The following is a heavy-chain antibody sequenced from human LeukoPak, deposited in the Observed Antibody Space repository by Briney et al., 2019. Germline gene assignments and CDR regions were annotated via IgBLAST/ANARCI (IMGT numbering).Heavy chain of an antibody. Sequence: SETLSLICTVSGGSISSTNYYWAWIRQPPGKGLEWIGNIYYSGSTYYNPSLKSRVTISLDTSKNQFSLKLSSVTAADTAVYYCARDKGEADAFDIWGQGTMVTVSS. CDR3: ARDKGEADAFDI. J-gene: IGHJ3*02. D-gene: IGHD3-10*01. V-gene: IGHV4-39*07. CDR1: GGSISSTNYY. CDR2: IYYSGST.